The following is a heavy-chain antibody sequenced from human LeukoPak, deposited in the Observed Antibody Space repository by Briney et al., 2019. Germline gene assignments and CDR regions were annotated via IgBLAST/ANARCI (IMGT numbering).Heavy chain of an antibody. CDR1: GGSFSGYY. D-gene: IGHD5-12*01. Sequence: SETLSLTCAVYGGSFSGYYWSWIRQPPGKGLEWIGEINHSGSTNYNPSLKSRVTISADTSKNQFSLKLSSVTAADTAVYYCAGGLRLEYLYDYWGQGTLVTVAS. CDR2: INHSGST. J-gene: IGHJ4*02. CDR3: AGGLRLEYLYDY. V-gene: IGHV4-34*01.